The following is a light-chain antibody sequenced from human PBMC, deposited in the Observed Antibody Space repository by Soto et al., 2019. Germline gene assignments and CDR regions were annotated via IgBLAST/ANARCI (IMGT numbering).Light chain of an antibody. J-gene: IGLJ1*01. CDR3: SSYAGSNWWV. CDR2: EVS. CDR1: SSDVGGYNY. Sequence: QSALTQPPSASGSPGQSVTISCTGTSSDVGGYNYVSWYQQHPGKAPKLMIYEVSKRPSGVPDRFSGSKSGNTASLTVSGLQAEDEADYYCSSYAGSNWWVFGTGTKGHRP. V-gene: IGLV2-8*01.